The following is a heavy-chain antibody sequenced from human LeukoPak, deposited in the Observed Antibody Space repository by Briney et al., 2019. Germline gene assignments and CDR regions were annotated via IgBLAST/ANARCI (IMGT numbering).Heavy chain of an antibody. J-gene: IGHJ4*02. D-gene: IGHD6-13*01. CDR3: ARGLGAAAH. CDR1: GGSFNGYY. V-gene: IGHV4-34*01. CDR2: INHSGST. Sequence: KPSETLSLTCAVYGGSFNGYYWSRIRQPPGKGLEWIGEINHSGSTNYNPSLKSRVTISVDTSKNQFSLKLSSVTAADTAVYYCARGLGAAAHWGQGTLVTVSS.